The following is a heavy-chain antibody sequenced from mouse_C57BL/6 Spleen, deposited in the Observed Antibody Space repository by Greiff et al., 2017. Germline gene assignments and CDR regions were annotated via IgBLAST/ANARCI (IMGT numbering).Heavy chain of an antibody. CDR1: GFNIKNTY. CDR3: ARSDYYGSSHWYFDV. V-gene: IGHV14-3*01. CDR2: IDPANGNT. D-gene: IGHD1-1*01. Sequence: VQLKESVAELVRPGASVKLSCTASGFNIKNTYMHWVKQRPEQGLEWIGRIDPANGNTKYAPKFQGKATITADTSSNTAYLQLSSLTSEDTAIYYCARSDYYGSSHWYFDVWGTGTTVTVSS. J-gene: IGHJ1*03.